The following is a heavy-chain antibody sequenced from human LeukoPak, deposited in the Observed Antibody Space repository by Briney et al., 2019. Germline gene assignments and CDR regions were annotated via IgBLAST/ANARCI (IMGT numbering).Heavy chain of an antibody. D-gene: IGHD3-22*01. CDR2: IYNRGSP. J-gene: IGHJ4*02. Sequence: SETLSLTCTVSGGSISSHNWNWIRQPPGKGLEWIGDIYNRGSPNYNPSLKSRVTISVDTSKNQFSLKLSSVTAADTAVYYCARVDSSGYYTFFDYWGQGTLVTVSS. CDR1: GGSISSHN. CDR3: ARVDSSGYYTFFDY. V-gene: IGHV4-59*11.